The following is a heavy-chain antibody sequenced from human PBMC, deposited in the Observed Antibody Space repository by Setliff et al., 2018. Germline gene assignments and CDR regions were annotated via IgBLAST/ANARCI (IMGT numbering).Heavy chain of an antibody. V-gene: IGHV1-46*01. J-gene: IGHJ3*02. CDR3: ARDVFPYHYEGAFDI. CDR2: INPSSGRT. CDR1: GYTFSRNY. Sequence: GASVKVSCKAYGYTFSRNYITWVRQAPGLGLEWMGTINPSSGRTSYAQKFQGRVTMTRDTSTSTVYMDMSSLRSEDTAVYYCARDVFPYHYEGAFDIWGQGTMVTV. D-gene: IGHD3-22*01.